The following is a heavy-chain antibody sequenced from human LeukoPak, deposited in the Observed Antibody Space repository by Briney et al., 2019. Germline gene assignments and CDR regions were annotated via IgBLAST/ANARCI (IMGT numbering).Heavy chain of an antibody. CDR1: GGSISSGSYY. CDR2: IYTSGST. V-gene: IGHV4-61*02. Sequence: PSQTLSLTCTVSGGSISSGSYYWSWIRQPAGKGLEWIGRIYTSGSTNYNPSLKSRVTISVDTSKNQFSLKLSSVTAADTAVYYCAREGRDGDYVHWFDPWGQGTLVTVSS. J-gene: IGHJ5*02. CDR3: AREGRDGDYVHWFDP. D-gene: IGHD4-17*01.